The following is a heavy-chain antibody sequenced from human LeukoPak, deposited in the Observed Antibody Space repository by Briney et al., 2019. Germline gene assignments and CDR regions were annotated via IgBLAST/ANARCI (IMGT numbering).Heavy chain of an antibody. Sequence: ASVKVSCKASGYTFTGYYMHWVRQAPGQGLEWMGWINPNSGGTNYAQKFQGKVTMTRDTSISTAYMELSRLRSDDTAVYYCARKLLQSFWFDPWGQGTLVTVSS. V-gene: IGHV1-2*02. CDR2: INPNSGGT. D-gene: IGHD2-15*01. CDR3: ARKLLQSFWFDP. J-gene: IGHJ5*02. CDR1: GYTFTGYY.